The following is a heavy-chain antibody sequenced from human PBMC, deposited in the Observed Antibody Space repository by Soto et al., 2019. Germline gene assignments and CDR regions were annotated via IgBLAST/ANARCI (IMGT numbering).Heavy chain of an antibody. CDR1: GGSISSSSYY. CDR3: ARQYRSHITIFGVVILNWFDP. Sequence: TSETLSLTCTVSGGSISSSSYYWGWIRQPPGKGLEWIGSIYYSGSTYYNPSLKSRVNISVDTTKNQFSLKLSSVTAADTAVYYFARQYRSHITIFGVVILNWFDPWGQGTLVTVSS. V-gene: IGHV4-39*01. CDR2: IYYSGST. D-gene: IGHD3-3*01. J-gene: IGHJ5*02.